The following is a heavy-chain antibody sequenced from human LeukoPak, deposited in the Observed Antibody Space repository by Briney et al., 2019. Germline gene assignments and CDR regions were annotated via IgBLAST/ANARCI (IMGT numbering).Heavy chain of an antibody. D-gene: IGHD4-23*01. J-gene: IGHJ3*02. CDR1: GGSISSGGYY. CDR2: IYYSGST. V-gene: IGHV4-31*03. CDR3: ARDHPYYGGNSYAFDI. Sequence: SQTLSLTCTVSGGSISSGGYYWGWIRQHPGKGLEWIGYIYYSGSTYYNPSLKSRVTISVDTSKNQFSLKLSSVTAADTAVYYCARDHPYYGGNSYAFDIWGQGTMVTVSS.